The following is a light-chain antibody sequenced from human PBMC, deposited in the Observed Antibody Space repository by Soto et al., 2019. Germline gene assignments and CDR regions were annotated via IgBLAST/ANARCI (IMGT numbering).Light chain of an antibody. J-gene: IGLJ2*01. V-gene: IGLV2-14*03. Sequence: QSALPQPASVSGSPGQSITISCTGTSSDVGGYNHVSWYQQHPGKAPKLMIYDVTDRPSGVSNRFSGSKSGNTAYLAISGLXSEDEADYYCNSYTSTNTLVFGGGTKLAVX. CDR2: DVT. CDR1: SSDVGGYNH. CDR3: NSYTSTNTLV.